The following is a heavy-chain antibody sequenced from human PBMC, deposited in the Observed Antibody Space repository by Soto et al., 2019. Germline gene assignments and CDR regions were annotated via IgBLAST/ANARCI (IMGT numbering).Heavy chain of an antibody. CDR1: GFTFSNYN. CDR3: AREGALKPFYS. Sequence: GGSLRLSCVASGFTFSNYNMNWVSQAPGKWLEWVSHISGTSVYIHYADSVKGRFTISRDNAKNSVYLQMDSLRVEDTAVYYCAREGALKPFYSWGQGALVTVSS. V-gene: IGHV3-21*01. CDR2: ISGTSVYI. J-gene: IGHJ5*01.